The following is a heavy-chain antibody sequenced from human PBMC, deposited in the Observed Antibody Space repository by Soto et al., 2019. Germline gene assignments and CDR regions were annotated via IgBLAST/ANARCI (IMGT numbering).Heavy chain of an antibody. CDR3: ARGIAVAGFDY. CDR1: GFTFSSYS. V-gene: IGHV3-48*01. CDR2: ISSSSSTI. J-gene: IGHJ4*02. Sequence: GGSLRLSCAASGFTFSSYSMNWVRQAPGKGLEWVSYISSSSSTIYYADSVKGRFTISRDNAKNSLYLQMNSLRAEDTAVYYCARGIAVAGFDYWGQGTLVTVSS. D-gene: IGHD6-19*01.